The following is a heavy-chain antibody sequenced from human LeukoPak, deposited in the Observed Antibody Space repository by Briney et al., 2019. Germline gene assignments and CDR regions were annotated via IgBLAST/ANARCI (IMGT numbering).Heavy chain of an antibody. V-gene: IGHV1-18*04. CDR3: GREVVVPAASYWYFDL. D-gene: IGHD2-2*01. J-gene: IGHJ2*01. CDR1: GYTFTSYG. CDR2: ISAYNGNT. Sequence: ASVKDSCKASGYTFTSYGISWVRQARGKELEWMGWISAYNGNTNYAQKLQGRVNMNKVIYTSTAYMELGGLGSDDTAVYYCGREVVVPAASYWYFDLWGRGTLVTVSP.